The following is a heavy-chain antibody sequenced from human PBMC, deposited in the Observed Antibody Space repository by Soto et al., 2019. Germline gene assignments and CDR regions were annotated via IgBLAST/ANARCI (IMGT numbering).Heavy chain of an antibody. J-gene: IGHJ5*02. CDR2: IIPIFGTA. CDR1: GGTFSSYA. V-gene: IGHV1-69*13. D-gene: IGHD6-19*01. CDR3: ARERGVAVAGNNWFDP. Sequence: SVKVSCKASGGTFSSYAISWVRQAPGQGLEWMGGIIPIFGTANYAQKFQGRVTITADESTSTAYMELSSLRSEDTAVYYCARERGVAVAGNNWFDPWGQGTLVTVSS.